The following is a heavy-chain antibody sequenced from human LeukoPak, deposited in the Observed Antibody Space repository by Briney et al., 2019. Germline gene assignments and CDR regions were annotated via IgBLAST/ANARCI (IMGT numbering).Heavy chain of an antibody. CDR1: DDSISDYY. V-gene: IGHV4-59*01. CDR2: FHNSGTS. J-gene: IGHJ4*02. CDR3: TRGAGWLIDY. D-gene: IGHD3-16*01. Sequence: SETLSLTCTVSDDSISDYYRGWIRQPPGKGLEWIGYFHNSGTSTYNPPLKSRVTISADTSKNQFSLKLNSLTTADTAVYYCTRGAGWLIDYWGQGILVTVSS.